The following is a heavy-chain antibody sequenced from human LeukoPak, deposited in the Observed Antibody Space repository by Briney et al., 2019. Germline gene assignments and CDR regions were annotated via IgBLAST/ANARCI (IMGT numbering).Heavy chain of an antibody. V-gene: IGHV4-59*01. CDR1: GGSISDYY. CDR2: IHSSGST. J-gene: IGHJ4*02. D-gene: IGHD3-22*01. Sequence: SETLSLTCTVSGGSISDYYWSWIRQSPGKGLEWLGYIHSSGSTHYNPSLKSRVTTSLDTSKKQFSLKLSSVTAADTALYYCARDVYDSSGYYLLGDNWGQGTLVTVSS. CDR3: ARDVYDSSGYYLLGDN.